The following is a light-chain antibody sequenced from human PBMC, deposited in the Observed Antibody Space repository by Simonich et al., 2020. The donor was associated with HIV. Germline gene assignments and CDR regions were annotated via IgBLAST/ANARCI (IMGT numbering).Light chain of an antibody. CDR3: CSYAGSYTVV. Sequence: QSVLTQPPSVSGAPGQRVTISCTGSSSNIGAGYGVHWYQQLPGTAPKLLIYGNNNRPSGVPYRFSGSKSGTSASLAITRLQAEDEADYYCCSYAGSYTVVFGGGTKLTVL. J-gene: IGLJ2*01. CDR2: GNN. CDR1: SSNIGAGYG. V-gene: IGLV1-40*01.